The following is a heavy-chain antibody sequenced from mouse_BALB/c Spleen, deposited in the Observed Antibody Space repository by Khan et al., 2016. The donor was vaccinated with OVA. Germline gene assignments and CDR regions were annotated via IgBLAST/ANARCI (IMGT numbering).Heavy chain of an antibody. V-gene: IGHV14-3*02. CDR1: GFTIKDTY. J-gene: IGHJ2*01. CDR3: GGIDA. Sequence: VQLQQSGAELVKPGASVKLSCTASGFTIKDTYMHWVKQRPEQGLEWIGWIDPANGNTKYDPNFPGKATISADTSSNTAYLQHSGMTSEDTAVYYSGGIDAWGQGTTVTVSS. CDR2: IDPANGNT.